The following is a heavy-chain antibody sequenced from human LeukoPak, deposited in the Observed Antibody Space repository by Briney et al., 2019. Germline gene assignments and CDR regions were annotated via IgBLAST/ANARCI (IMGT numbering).Heavy chain of an antibody. CDR3: ARDSFKLGYCSSTSCYPVDY. V-gene: IGHV3-30-3*01. J-gene: IGHJ4*02. CDR1: GFTFSSYA. Sequence: GGSLRLSCAASGFTFSSYAMHWVRQAPGKGLEWVAVISYDGSNKYYADSVKGRFTISRDNSKNTLYLQMNSLRAEDTAVYYCARDSFKLGYCSSTSCYPVDYWGQGTLVTVSS. D-gene: IGHD2-2*01. CDR2: ISYDGSNK.